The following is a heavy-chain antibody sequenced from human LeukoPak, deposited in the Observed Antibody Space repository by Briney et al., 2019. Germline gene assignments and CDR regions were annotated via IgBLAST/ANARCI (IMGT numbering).Heavy chain of an antibody. Sequence: ASETLSLTCTASGGSISRYYWSWIRQPPGKGLEWIGYIYYSGSTDYNPSLKSRVTISIDTTKNQFSLKLSSLTAADTAVYYCARGFGDSSSWYYFQHWGQGTLVTVSS. D-gene: IGHD6-13*01. CDR1: GGSISRYY. CDR3: ARGFGDSSSWYYFQH. CDR2: IYYSGST. V-gene: IGHV4-59*01. J-gene: IGHJ1*01.